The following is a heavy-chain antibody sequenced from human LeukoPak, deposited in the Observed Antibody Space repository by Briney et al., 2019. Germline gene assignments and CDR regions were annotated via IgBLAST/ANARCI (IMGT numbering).Heavy chain of an antibody. CDR2: IYYSGST. CDR1: GGSISSYY. V-gene: IGHV4-59*01. J-gene: IGHJ3*02. CDR3: AGPVEMATMMAFDI. Sequence: SETLSLTCTVSGGSISSYYWSWIRRPPGKGLEWIGYIYYSGSTNYNPSLKSRVTISVDTSMNQFSLKLSSVTAADTAVYYCAGPVEMATMMAFDIWGQGTMVTVSS. D-gene: IGHD5-24*01.